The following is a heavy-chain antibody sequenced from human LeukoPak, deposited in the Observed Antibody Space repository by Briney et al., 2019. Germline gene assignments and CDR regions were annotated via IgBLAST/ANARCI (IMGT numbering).Heavy chain of an antibody. J-gene: IGHJ4*02. D-gene: IGHD5-12*01. CDR1: GSTVSSNY. V-gene: IGHV3-53*01. CDR3: ARYGSGYDLIDY. Sequence: PGGSLRLSCAASGSTVSSNYMSWVRQAPGNGLEWVSVIYSGGSTYYADSVKGRFTIFRDNAKNTLNLQMNSLRAEDTAMYYCARYGSGYDLIDYWGQGTLVTVSS. CDR2: IYSGGST.